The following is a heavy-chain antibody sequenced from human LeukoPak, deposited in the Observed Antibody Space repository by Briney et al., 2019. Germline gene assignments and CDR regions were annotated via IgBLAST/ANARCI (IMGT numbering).Heavy chain of an antibody. D-gene: IGHD6-19*01. CDR1: GYSISSGYY. V-gene: IGHV4-38-2*02. CDR3: ARGAPFWGSGWYNFDY. CDR2: IYHSGST. Sequence: NSSETLSLTCTVSGYSISSGYYWGWIRQPPGKGLEWIGSIYHSGSTYYNPSLKSRVTISVDTSNNQFSLKLSSVIAADTAVYYCARGAPFWGSGWYNFDYWGQGTLVTVSS. J-gene: IGHJ4*02.